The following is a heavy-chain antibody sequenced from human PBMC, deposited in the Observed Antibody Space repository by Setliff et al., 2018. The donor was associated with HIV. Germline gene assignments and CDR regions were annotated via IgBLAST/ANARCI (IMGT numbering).Heavy chain of an antibody. CDR3: ARDVGDS. V-gene: IGHV3-48*01. CDR2: IRGKSDII. CDR1: GFAFSDNP. Sequence: GSLRLSCVASSGFAFSDNPMNWVRQAPGKGLEWISHIRGKSDIIKYAESVMGRFTISRDNAKNSLYLEMNSLRAEDTAIYYCARDVGDSWGQGVLVTVSS. D-gene: IGHD1-26*01. J-gene: IGHJ4*02.